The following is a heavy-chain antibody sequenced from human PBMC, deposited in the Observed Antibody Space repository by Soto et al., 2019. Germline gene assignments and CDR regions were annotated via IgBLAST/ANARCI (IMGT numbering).Heavy chain of an antibody. V-gene: IGHV4-30-2*01. Sequence: SETLSLTCAVSGGSISSGGYSWSWIRQPPGKGLEWIGYIYHSGSTYYNPSLKSRVTISVDRSKNQFSLKLSSVTAADTAVYYCASSITMVRGVITYYYYGMDVWGQGTMVTVSS. J-gene: IGHJ6*02. CDR3: ASSITMVRGVITYYYYGMDV. CDR1: GGSISSGGYS. D-gene: IGHD3-10*01. CDR2: IYHSGST.